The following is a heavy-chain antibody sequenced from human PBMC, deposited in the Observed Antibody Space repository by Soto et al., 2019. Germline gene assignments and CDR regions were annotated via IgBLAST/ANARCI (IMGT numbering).Heavy chain of an antibody. CDR2: ICYSGST. Sequence: SETLSLTCTFSGGSISSGGYYWIWIRQHPGKGLEWSVYICYSGSTYYNPSLKSRVTISVDTSENEFSLNLSSVTAADTAVYYCARDGDGREHYDYRGKGSLVTVSS. CDR3: ARDGDGREHYDY. D-gene: IGHD7-27*01. V-gene: IGHV4-31*03. J-gene: IGHJ4*02. CDR1: GGSISSGGYY.